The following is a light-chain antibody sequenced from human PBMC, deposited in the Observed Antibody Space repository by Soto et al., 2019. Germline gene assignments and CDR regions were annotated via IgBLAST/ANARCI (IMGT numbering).Light chain of an antibody. J-gene: IGKJ4*01. Sequence: EIVLTQSPGTLSLSPGERATLSCRASQTINNYVAWYQQKPGQAPRVLIYDSSIRATGVPDRFSGSGSGTDFTFTISRLEPEDFAVYYCQQHVDSPETFGGGTKVEIK. CDR1: QTINNY. CDR2: DSS. V-gene: IGKV3-20*01. CDR3: QQHVDSPET.